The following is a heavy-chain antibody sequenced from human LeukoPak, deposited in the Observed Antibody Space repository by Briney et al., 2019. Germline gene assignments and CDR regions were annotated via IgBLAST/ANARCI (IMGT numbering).Heavy chain of an antibody. J-gene: IGHJ5*02. D-gene: IGHD1-26*01. Sequence: GGSLRLSCAASGFTFSNYAMSWVRQAPGKGLEWVSGVSDSGRSACCADSVQGRFIISRDNSNNTLYLQMNSLRVEDTAAYFCAQNQWEFPAWGQGTLVTVSS. CDR3: AQNQWEFPA. V-gene: IGHV3-23*01. CDR1: GFTFSNYA. CDR2: VSDSGRSA.